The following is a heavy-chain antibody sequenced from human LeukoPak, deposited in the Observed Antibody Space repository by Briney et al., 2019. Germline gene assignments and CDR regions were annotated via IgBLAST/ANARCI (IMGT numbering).Heavy chain of an antibody. D-gene: IGHD5-18*01. CDR1: GDTVSSNSAA. V-gene: IGHV6-1*01. Sequence: SQTLSLTCAISGDTVSSNSAAWNWLRQSPSSGLEWLGRTYYRYKRYNDYAVSVKSRITINPDTSKNQFSLQLNSVTPEDTAVYYCASGSGDTVPTDYWGQGTLVTVSS. CDR2: TYYRYKRYN. CDR3: ASGSGDTVPTDY. J-gene: IGHJ4*02.